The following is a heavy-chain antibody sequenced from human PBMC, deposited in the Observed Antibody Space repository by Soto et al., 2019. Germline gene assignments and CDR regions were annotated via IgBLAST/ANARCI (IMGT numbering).Heavy chain of an antibody. Sequence: EVQLLESGGGLVQPGGSLRLSCAASGFTFGNYAMSWVRQAPGKGLEWVSNIGGSGGDTYYAGSVKDRFTISRDNSENTLYLQMKSLGAEDPAVYYGASCLGVVHSTNGLWHLFKHWGQGTLVTVSS. V-gene: IGHV3-23*01. CDR2: IGGSGGDT. CDR1: GFTFGNYA. J-gene: IGHJ1*01. D-gene: IGHD2-8*01. CDR3: ASCLGVVHSTNGLWHLFKH.